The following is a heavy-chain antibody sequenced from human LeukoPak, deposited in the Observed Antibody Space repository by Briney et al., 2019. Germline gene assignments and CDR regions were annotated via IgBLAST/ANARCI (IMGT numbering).Heavy chain of an antibody. CDR2: IIPIFGTA. Sequence: SVKVSCKASGGTFSSYAISWVRQAPGQGLEWMGGIIPIFGTANYAQKFQGRVTITADESTSTAYMELSSLRSEDTAVYYCARSSFKYDFWSGYHMDPLDCWGQGTLVTVSS. J-gene: IGHJ4*02. D-gene: IGHD3-3*01. CDR1: GGTFSSYA. CDR3: ARSSFKYDFWSGYHMDPLDC. V-gene: IGHV1-69*13.